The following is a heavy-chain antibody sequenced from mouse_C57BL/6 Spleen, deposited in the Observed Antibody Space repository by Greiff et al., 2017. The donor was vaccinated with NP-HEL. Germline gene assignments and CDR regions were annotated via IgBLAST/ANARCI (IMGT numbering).Heavy chain of an antibody. V-gene: IGHV2-4*01. Sequence: QVQLQQSGPGLVQPSQSLSITCTVSGFSLTSYGVHWVRQPPGKGLEWLGVIWSGGSTDYNAAFISRLSISKDNSKSQVFFKMNRLQADDTAIYSCAKETAQAKGFAYWGQGTLVTVSA. CDR2: IWSGGST. D-gene: IGHD3-2*02. CDR1: GFSLTSYG. CDR3: AKETAQAKGFAY. J-gene: IGHJ3*01.